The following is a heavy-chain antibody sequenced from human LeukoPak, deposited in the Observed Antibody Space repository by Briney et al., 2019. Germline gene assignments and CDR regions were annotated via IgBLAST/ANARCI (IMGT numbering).Heavy chain of an antibody. CDR2: INHSGST. Sequence: SETLSLTCTVSGGSISSSSYYWGWIRQSPGKGLEWIGEINHSGSTNYNPSLKSRVTISVDTSKNQFSLKLSSVTAADTAVYYCAVSTRQGATPDTGGWFDPWGQGTLVTVSS. CDR3: AVSTRQGATPDTGGWFDP. D-gene: IGHD1-26*01. CDR1: GGSISSSSYY. V-gene: IGHV4-39*07. J-gene: IGHJ5*02.